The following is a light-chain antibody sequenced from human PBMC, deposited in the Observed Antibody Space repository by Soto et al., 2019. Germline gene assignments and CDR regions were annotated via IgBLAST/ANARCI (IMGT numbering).Light chain of an antibody. CDR3: SSSTTTTSLVV. J-gene: IGLJ3*02. CDR1: RSDIGDYNY. Sequence: QSALTQPASVSGSPGQSITISCTGTRSDIGDYNYVSWYQQYPGKVPKLVIYDVSHRPSGVSNRFSGSKSGNTASLTISGLQSEYEADYYCSSSTTTTSLVVFGGGTKVTVL. V-gene: IGLV2-14*01. CDR2: DVS.